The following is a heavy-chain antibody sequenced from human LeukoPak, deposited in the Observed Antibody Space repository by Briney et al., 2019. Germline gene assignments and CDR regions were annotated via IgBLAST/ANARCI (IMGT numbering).Heavy chain of an antibody. D-gene: IGHD3-10*01. CDR1: GFTFSRYA. J-gene: IGHJ4*02. Sequence: SGGSLRLSCAASGFTFSRYAMSWVRQAPGKGLEWVSVISGSGGSTYYADSVKGRFTISRDNSKNTLYLQMNRLRVEDTAVYYCAKDFPDYYGSGSYYNGIDYWGQGTLVTVSS. V-gene: IGHV3-23*01. CDR3: AKDFPDYYGSGSYYNGIDY. CDR2: ISGSGGST.